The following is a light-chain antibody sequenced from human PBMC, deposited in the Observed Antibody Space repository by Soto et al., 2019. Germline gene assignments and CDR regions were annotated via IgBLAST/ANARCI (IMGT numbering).Light chain of an antibody. CDR1: QTVSSSY. J-gene: IGKJ2*01. Sequence: EIVLAQSPGTLSLSPGERVTLSCRASQTVSSSYLAWYQQRPGQAPRLLIYGASSRATGIPERFSGSGSGTDFTLTISRLEPEDFAVYYCQQYGSSPTTFGQGTKLEIK. V-gene: IGKV3-20*01. CDR3: QQYGSSPTT. CDR2: GAS.